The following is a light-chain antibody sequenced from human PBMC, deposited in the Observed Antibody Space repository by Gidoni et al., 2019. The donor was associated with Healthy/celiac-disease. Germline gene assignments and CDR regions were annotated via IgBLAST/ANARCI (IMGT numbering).Light chain of an antibody. J-gene: IGKJ5*01. CDR2: GAS. Sequence: EIVLTQSPGTLSLSPGERATLSCRASQSVSSSYLAWYQQKPGQAPRLLIYGASSGSGTDFTLTISRLEPEDFAVYYCQQYATFXQXTRLEIK. CDR3: QQYAT. CDR1: QSVSSSY. V-gene: IGKV3-20*01.